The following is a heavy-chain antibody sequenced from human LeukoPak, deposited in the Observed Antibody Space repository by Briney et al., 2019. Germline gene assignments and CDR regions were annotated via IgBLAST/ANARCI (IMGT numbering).Heavy chain of an antibody. CDR1: GFTFSSYG. CDR3: AKDKGYYDSSGYYYVTRHLDY. D-gene: IGHD3-22*01. J-gene: IGHJ4*02. Sequence: PGGSLRLSCASSGFTFSSYGMHWVRQAPGKGLEWVAVISYDGSNKYYADSVKGRFTISRDNSKNTLYLQMNSLRAEDTAVYYCAKDKGYYDSSGYYYVTRHLDYWGQGTLVTVSS. CDR2: ISYDGSNK. V-gene: IGHV3-30*18.